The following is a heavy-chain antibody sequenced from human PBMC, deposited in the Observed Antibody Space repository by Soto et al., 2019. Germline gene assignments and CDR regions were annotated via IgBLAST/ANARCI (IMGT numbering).Heavy chain of an antibody. CDR2: ISYDGSNK. CDR3: AELTRNGYSYGGNWFDP. Sequence: QVQLVESGGGVVQPGRSLRLSCAASGFTFSSYAMHWVRQAPGKGLEWVAVISYDGSNKYYADSVKGRFTISRDNSKNSLYLQMNSLRDEDTAVYYCAELTRNGYSYGGNWFDPWGQGTLVTVSS. CDR1: GFTFSSYA. D-gene: IGHD5-18*01. J-gene: IGHJ5*02. V-gene: IGHV3-30-3*01.